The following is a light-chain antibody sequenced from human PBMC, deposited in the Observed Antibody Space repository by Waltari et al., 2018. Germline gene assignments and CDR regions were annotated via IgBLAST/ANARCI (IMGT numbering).Light chain of an antibody. Sequence: QSGLTQPPSASGSPGQSVTISCTGTSSDVGGYNYVTWYQQHPGKVPKPMIYEVSSRPEGVPNRFSGSKSGNTASLTVSGLQAEDEADYYCSSYAGTNYVIFGGGTKLTVL. V-gene: IGLV2-8*01. J-gene: IGLJ2*01. CDR1: SSDVGGYNY. CDR2: EVS. CDR3: SSYAGTNYVI.